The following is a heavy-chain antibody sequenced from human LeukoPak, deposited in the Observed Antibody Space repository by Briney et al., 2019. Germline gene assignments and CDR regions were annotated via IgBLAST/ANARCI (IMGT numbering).Heavy chain of an antibody. CDR3: ARRSGYYDSSGYYGDY. CDR2: ISAYNGNT. V-gene: IGHV1-18*01. Sequence: ASVKVSCKASGYTFTSYGISWVRQAPGQGLEWMGWISAYNGNTNYAQKLQGRVTVTTDTSTSTAYMELRSLRSDDTAVYYCARRSGYYDSSGYYGDYWGQGTLVTVSS. D-gene: IGHD3-22*01. J-gene: IGHJ4*02. CDR1: GYTFTSYG.